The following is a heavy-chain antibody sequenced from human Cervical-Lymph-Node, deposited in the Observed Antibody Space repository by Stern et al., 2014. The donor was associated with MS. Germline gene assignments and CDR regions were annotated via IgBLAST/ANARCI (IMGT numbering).Heavy chain of an antibody. V-gene: IGHV3-72*01. D-gene: IGHD2-21*02. CDR2: TRNKANSYTT. CDR1: GFTFSDHY. CDR3: ALGGLLYFDY. J-gene: IGHJ4*02. Sequence: EVQLVESGGGLVQPGGSLRLSCAASGFTFSDHYMDWVRQAPGKVLEWVGRTRNKANSYTTEYAASVKGRFTISRDDSKNSLYLQMNSLKTEDTAVYYCALGGLLYFDYWGQGTLVTVSS.